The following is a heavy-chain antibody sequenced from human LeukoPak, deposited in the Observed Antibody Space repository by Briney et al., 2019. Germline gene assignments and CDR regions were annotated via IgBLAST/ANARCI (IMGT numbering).Heavy chain of an antibody. CDR2: ISAYNGNT. CDR3: ARGYYDILTGFGESSDYYYYGMDV. CDR1: GYTFTSYG. Sequence: ASVNVSCKASGYTFTSYGISWVRQAPGQGLEWMGWISAYNGNTNYAQKLQGRVTMTTDTSTSTAYMELRSLRSDDTAVYYCARGYYDILTGFGESSDYYYYGMDVWGKGTTVTVSS. V-gene: IGHV1-18*04. D-gene: IGHD3-9*01. J-gene: IGHJ6*04.